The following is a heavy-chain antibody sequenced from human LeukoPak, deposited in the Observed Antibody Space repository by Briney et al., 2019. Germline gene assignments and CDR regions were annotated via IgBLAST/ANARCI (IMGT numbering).Heavy chain of an antibody. Sequence: ASVKVSCKASGYTFTSYYMHWVRQAPGQGLERMGWINPNSGGTNYAQKFQGRVTVTRDTSISTAYMELSRLRSDDTAVYYCASTARGSSSGVMTRLPDYWGQGTLVTVSS. D-gene: IGHD6-6*01. CDR1: GYTFTSYY. CDR2: INPNSGGT. CDR3: ASTARGSSSGVMTRLPDY. V-gene: IGHV1-2*02. J-gene: IGHJ4*02.